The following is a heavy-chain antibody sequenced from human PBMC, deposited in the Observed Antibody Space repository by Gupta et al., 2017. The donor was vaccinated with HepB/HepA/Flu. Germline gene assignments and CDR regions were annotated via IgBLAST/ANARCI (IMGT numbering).Heavy chain of an antibody. CDR2: IWYDGINI. Sequence: QEHLIESGGGVVQPRRSMRLSCAASGFNFGIYVMHWVRQAPGKGVEWVAVIWYDGININYADSVKGRFTISRDNSKNTLYLQMNGLRGEDTAVYYCARDGELESHYGLVGWGQGTTVLGSS. CDR1: GFNFGIYV. CDR3: ARDGELESHYGLVG. J-gene: IGHJ6*01. D-gene: IGHD1-1*01. V-gene: IGHV3-33*01.